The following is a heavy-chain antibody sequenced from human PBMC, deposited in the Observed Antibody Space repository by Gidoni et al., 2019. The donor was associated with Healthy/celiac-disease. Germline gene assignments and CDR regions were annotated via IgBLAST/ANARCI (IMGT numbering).Heavy chain of an antibody. CDR2: IYYSGST. Sequence: QVQLQESGPGLVKPSQTLSLTCTVSGGSISSGGYSWSWIRQHPGKGLEWIGYIYYSGSTYYNPSLKSRVTISVDTSKNQFSLKLSSVTAADTAVYYCARDKDYYGSGSTPGYFDYWGQGTLVTVSS. CDR1: GGSISSGGYS. D-gene: IGHD3-10*01. CDR3: ARDKDYYGSGSTPGYFDY. V-gene: IGHV4-31*03. J-gene: IGHJ4*02.